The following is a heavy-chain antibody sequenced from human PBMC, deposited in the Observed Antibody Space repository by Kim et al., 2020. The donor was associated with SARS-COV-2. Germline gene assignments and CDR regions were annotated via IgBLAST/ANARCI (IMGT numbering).Heavy chain of an antibody. V-gene: IGHV3-21*01. CDR1: GFTFSSYS. CDR3: ARDKQLRYGMDV. CDR2: ISSSSSYI. Sequence: GGSLRLSCAASGFTFSSYSMNWVRQAPGKGLEWVSSISSSSSYIYYADSVKGRFTISRDNAKNSLYLQMNSLRAEDTAVYYCARDKQLRYGMDVWGQGTTVTVSS. J-gene: IGHJ6*02. D-gene: IGHD6-13*01.